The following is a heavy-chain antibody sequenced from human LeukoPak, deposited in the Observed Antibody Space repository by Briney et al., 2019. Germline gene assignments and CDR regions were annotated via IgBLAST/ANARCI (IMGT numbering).Heavy chain of an antibody. CDR2: IYSGANT. Sequence: GGSLRLSCAASGFTVSNNYMTWVRQAPGKGLEWVSVIYSGANTYYADSVKGRFTISRDNFENTLYLQMNSLRAEDTAVYYCARVPYYDLWSGPGYFDYWGQGTLVTVSA. CDR3: ARVPYYDLWSGPGYFDY. V-gene: IGHV3-66*01. D-gene: IGHD3-3*01. J-gene: IGHJ4*02. CDR1: GFTVSNNY.